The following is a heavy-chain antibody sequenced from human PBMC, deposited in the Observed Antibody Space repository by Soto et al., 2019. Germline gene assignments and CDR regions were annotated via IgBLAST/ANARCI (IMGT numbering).Heavy chain of an antibody. J-gene: IGHJ5*02. CDR1: GFTLSDYA. Sequence: PGGSLRLSCAASGFTLSDYAMNWVRQTPGKGLEWVSAISGSGASTYYADSVKGRFTISRDNSENTLSLQMNSLRLEDTAVYYCANGRFLEWLLPDNWFDPWGQGTLVTVSS. CDR3: ANGRFLEWLLPDNWFDP. CDR2: ISGSGAST. D-gene: IGHD3-3*01. V-gene: IGHV3-23*01.